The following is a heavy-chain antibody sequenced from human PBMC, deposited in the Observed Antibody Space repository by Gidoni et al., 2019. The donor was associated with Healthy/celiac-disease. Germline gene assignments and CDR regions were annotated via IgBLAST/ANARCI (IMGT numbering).Heavy chain of an antibody. Sequence: EVQLVESGGGLVQPGGSLRLSCAASGFTFSSYSMNWVRQAPGKGLEWVSYISSSSSTIYYADSVKGRFTISRDNAKNSLYLQMNSLRDEDTAVYYCAILYPPTAAAGKDGWGQGTLVTVSS. CDR2: ISSSSSTI. CDR3: AILYPPTAAAGKDG. D-gene: IGHD6-13*01. CDR1: GFTFSSYS. J-gene: IGHJ4*02. V-gene: IGHV3-48*02.